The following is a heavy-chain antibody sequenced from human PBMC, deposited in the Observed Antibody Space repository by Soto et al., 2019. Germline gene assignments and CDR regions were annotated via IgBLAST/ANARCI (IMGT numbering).Heavy chain of an antibody. V-gene: IGHV4-38-2*01. CDR3: AEQLVRYNWFDP. Sequence: XATLSLPFAVSGFSISSGHYWCWFRQPPGKGLEWVATVYRTGTPSFNPSLKSRVTISIDTSKNQFSLMLASVTAEDTAVYYCAEQLVRYNWFDPWGQRSLVTVSS. D-gene: IGHD6-6*01. CDR1: GFSISSGHY. J-gene: IGHJ5*02. CDR2: VYRTGTP.